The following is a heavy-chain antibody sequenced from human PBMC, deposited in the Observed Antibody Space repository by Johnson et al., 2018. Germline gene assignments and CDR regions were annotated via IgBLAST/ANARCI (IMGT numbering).Heavy chain of an antibody. J-gene: IGHJ6*03. CDR3: TTVLWFGKLLPRRPYQYYMYV. CDR2: SKSKTDGGTT. D-gene: IGHD3-10*01. Sequence: VQLVQSGGGLVKPGGSLRLPCVASGFTFRNAWLHWVRQAPGKGLEWVGRSKSKTDGGTTDSAAPVKDRFTLSRDDSKTTLYLQMNSLKTEATAVFYCTTVLWFGKLLPRRPYQYYMYVWGKGTTVTVSS. V-gene: IGHV3-15*07. CDR1: GFTFRNAW.